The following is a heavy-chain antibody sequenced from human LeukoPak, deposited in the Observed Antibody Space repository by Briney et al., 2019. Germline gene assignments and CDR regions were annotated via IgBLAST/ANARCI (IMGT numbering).Heavy chain of an antibody. CDR1: GYSISSGYY. Sequence: SETLSLTCTVSGYSISSGYYWGWIRQPPGKGLEWIGTIYHSGSTYYNPSLRSRVTISVDTSKNQFSLKLSSVTAADTAVYYCARAPRSYDYVWGSYYNWFDPWGQGTLVTVSS. CDR2: IYHSGST. D-gene: IGHD3-16*01. V-gene: IGHV4-38-2*02. J-gene: IGHJ5*02. CDR3: ARAPRSYDYVWGSYYNWFDP.